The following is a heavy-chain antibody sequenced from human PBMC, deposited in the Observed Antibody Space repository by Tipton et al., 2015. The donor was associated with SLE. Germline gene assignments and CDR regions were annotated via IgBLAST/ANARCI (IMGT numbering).Heavy chain of an antibody. D-gene: IGHD6-19*01. CDR3: ARRVAGGWFDY. CDR1: GGSISSGSYY. Sequence: TLSLTCTVSGGSISSGSYYWSWIRQPAGKGLEWIGRIYTSGSTNYNPSLKSRVTISVDTSKNQFSLKLSSVTAADTAVYYCARRVAGGWFDYWGQGTLVTVSS. J-gene: IGHJ4*02. CDR2: IYTSGST. V-gene: IGHV4-61*02.